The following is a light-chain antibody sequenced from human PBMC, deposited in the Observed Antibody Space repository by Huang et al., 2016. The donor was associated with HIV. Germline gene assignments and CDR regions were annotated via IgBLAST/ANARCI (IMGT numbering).Light chain of an antibody. CDR3: QQYNDWPPYT. V-gene: IGKV3-15*01. Sequence: EIVMTQSPATLSVSPGERATLSCRASQTVSTNLAWYQQKPGQAPSLLIYGASTRGTGIPARFSGSGSGTEFTLTISSLQSEDFAVYYCQQYNDWPPYTFGQGTKLEIK. CDR2: GAS. CDR1: QTVSTN. J-gene: IGKJ2*01.